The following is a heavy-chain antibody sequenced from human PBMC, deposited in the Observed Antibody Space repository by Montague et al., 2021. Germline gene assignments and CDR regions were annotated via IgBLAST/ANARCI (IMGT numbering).Heavy chain of an antibody. Sequence: SETLSLTCTVSSGSIFHAHWGWVRQPPGKGLEWLGSMFYGGATSNNPPLKSRATMSIDTSTNQFSLKLTSVTAADTAVYFCARTNLGVERLDVWGHGVMVTVSS. CDR3: ARTNLGVERLDV. V-gene: IGHV4-59*08. CDR2: MFYGGAT. J-gene: IGHJ4*01. CDR1: SGSIFHAH. D-gene: IGHD3-16*01.